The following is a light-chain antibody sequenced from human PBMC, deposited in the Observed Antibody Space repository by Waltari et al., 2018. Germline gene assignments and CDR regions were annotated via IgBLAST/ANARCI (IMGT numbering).Light chain of an antibody. V-gene: IGKV1D-12*01. J-gene: IGKJ2*01. CDR2: SAS. Sequence: DIQMTQSPSSVSASIGDRVTLTCRASQGISNWLAWYQQKPGKAPKLLIYSASNSQSGVPARFSGSGSGTDFTLTITSLQPEDFATYYCQQTDTFPYTFGQGTKLQIK. CDR1: QGISNW. CDR3: QQTDTFPYT.